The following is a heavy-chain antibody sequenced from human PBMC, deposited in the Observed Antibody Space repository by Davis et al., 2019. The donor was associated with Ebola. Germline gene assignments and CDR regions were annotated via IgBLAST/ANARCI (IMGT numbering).Heavy chain of an antibody. CDR2: IIPILGIA. D-gene: IGHD2-2*01. V-gene: IGHV1-69*04. CDR1: GGTFSSYA. J-gene: IGHJ4*02. Sequence: SVKVSCKASGGTFSSYAISWVRQAPGQGLEWMGRIIPILGIANYAQKFQGRVTITRDTSASTAYMELSSLRSEDTAVYYCARSGVPAAEFDYWGQGTLVTVSS. CDR3: ARSGVPAAEFDY.